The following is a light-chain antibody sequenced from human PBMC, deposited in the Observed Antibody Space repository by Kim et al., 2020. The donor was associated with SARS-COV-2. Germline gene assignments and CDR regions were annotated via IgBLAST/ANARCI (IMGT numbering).Light chain of an antibody. CDR3: AVWDDSLSGVV. CDR2: RNN. J-gene: IGLJ2*01. CDR1: SSNIGSNY. V-gene: IGLV1-47*01. Sequence: GQGVTISCSGSSSNIGSNYVYWYQQLPGTAPKLLIYRNNQRPSGVPDRFSGSESGTSASLAISGLRSEDEADYYCAVWDDSLSGVVFGGGTQLTVL.